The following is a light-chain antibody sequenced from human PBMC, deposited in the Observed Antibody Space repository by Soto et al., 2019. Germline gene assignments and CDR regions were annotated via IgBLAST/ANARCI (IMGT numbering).Light chain of an antibody. V-gene: IGKV3-20*01. CDR3: HQFGMSPFT. Sequence: EVVLTQSPGTLSLSPGESATLSCRASQSVRGNYFAWYQQRPAQAPRLLVYGPSVRAAGIPDRFRGSGSRTDFNLTINRVEPEYFAVYYCHQFGMSPFTFGPGTTLDIK. CDR2: GPS. CDR1: QSVRGNY. J-gene: IGKJ3*01.